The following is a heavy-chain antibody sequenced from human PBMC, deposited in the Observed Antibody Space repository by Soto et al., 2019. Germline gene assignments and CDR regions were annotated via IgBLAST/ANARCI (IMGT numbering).Heavy chain of an antibody. V-gene: IGHV3-33*01. Sequence: QVQLVESGGGVVQPGRSLRLSCAASGFTFSSYGMHWVRQAPGKGLEWVAVIWYDGSNKYYADSVKGRFTISRDNSKNTLYLQMNSLRAEDTAVYSCERGGFLGYGMDVWGQGTTVTVSS. CDR1: GFTFSSYG. CDR2: IWYDGSNK. CDR3: ERGGFLGYGMDV. D-gene: IGHD3-16*01. J-gene: IGHJ6*02.